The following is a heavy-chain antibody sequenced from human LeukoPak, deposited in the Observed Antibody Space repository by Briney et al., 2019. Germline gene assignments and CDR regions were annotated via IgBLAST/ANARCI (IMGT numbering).Heavy chain of an antibody. Sequence: SETLSLTCAVYGGSFSGYYWSWIRQPPGKGLEWIGEINHSGSTNYNPSLKSRVTISVDTSKNQFSLKLSSVTAADTAVYYCAGPIQYCSSTSCTTGAFDIWGQGTMVTVSS. CDR2: INHSGST. CDR3: AGPIQYCSSTSCTTGAFDI. D-gene: IGHD2-2*01. CDR1: GGSFSGYY. J-gene: IGHJ3*02. V-gene: IGHV4-34*01.